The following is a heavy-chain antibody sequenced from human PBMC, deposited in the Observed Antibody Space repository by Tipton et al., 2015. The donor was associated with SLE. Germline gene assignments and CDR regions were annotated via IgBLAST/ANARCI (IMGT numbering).Heavy chain of an antibody. CDR3: ASAHPSYWYFDL. CDR2: IYYSGST. CDR1: GGSISSYY. V-gene: IGHV4-59*01. Sequence: TLSLTCTVSGGSISSYYWGWIRQPPGKGLEWIGYIYYSGSTNYNPSLKSRVTISVDTSKNQFSLKLSSVTAADTAVYYCASAHPSYWYFDLWGRSTLVTVSS. J-gene: IGHJ2*01.